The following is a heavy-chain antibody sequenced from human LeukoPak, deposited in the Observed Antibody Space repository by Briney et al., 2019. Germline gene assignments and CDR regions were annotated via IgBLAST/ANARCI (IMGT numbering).Heavy chain of an antibody. V-gene: IGHV3-30*02. J-gene: IGHJ4*02. Sequence: GGSLRLSCAVSGFTFSSYAMHWVRQAPGKGLEWVAFIRYDGSNKYYADSVKGRFTISRDNSKNTLYLQMNSLRAEDTAFYYCARGLMGGYPYFENWGQGTLVTVSS. CDR1: GFTFSSYA. CDR2: IRYDGSNK. D-gene: IGHD3-22*01. CDR3: ARGLMGGYPYFEN.